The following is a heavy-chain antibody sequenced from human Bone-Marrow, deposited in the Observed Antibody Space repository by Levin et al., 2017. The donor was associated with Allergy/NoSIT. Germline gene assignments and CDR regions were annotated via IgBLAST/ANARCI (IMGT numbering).Heavy chain of an antibody. Sequence: GGSLRLSCAASGFTFSDYAMSWVRQAPGKGLEWVSAISGDGGNRYYANSVRGRFTISRDNSQKMLYLQMNSLRVEDTALYYCANSWSYCGKNCDTYNFDYWGQGMLVAVSS. CDR1: GFTFSDYA. J-gene: IGHJ4*02. CDR2: ISGDGGNR. V-gene: IGHV3-23*01. CDR3: ANSWSYCGKNCDTYNFDY. D-gene: IGHD2-21*01.